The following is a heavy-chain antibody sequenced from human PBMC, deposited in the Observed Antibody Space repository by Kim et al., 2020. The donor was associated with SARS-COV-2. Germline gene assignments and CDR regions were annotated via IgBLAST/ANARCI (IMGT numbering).Heavy chain of an antibody. Sequence: ASVKVSCKASGYTFTSYGISWVRQAPGQGLEWMGWISAYNGNTNYAQKLQGRVTMTTDTSTSTAYMELRSLRSDDTAVYYCARSTYIAVAVRGGAFDIWGQGTMVTVSS. D-gene: IGHD6-19*01. V-gene: IGHV1-18*01. CDR3: ARSTYIAVAVRGGAFDI. J-gene: IGHJ3*02. CDR1: GYTFTSYG. CDR2: ISAYNGNT.